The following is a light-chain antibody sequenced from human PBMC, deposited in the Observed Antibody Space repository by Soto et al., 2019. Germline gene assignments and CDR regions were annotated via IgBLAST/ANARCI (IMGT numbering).Light chain of an antibody. Sequence: QSVLTQPPSASGTPGQRVTIACSGSGSNIGSNTVNWYQHLPGAAPKLLIYSNNQRPSGVPDRFSGSKSGTSASLAISGLQSEDEAEYYCAAWDDSLNGVLFGGGTKVTFL. CDR1: GSNIGSNT. CDR3: AAWDDSLNGVL. CDR2: SNN. J-gene: IGLJ2*01. V-gene: IGLV1-44*01.